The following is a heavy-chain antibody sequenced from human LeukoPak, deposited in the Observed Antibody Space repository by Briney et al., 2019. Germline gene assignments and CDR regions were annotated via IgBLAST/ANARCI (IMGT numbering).Heavy chain of an antibody. CDR1: GFTFSSYA. CDR2: ISYDGSNK. V-gene: IGHV3-30*04. J-gene: IGHJ6*02. D-gene: IGHD2-15*01. Sequence: GRSLRLSCAASGFTFSSYAMHWVRQAPGKGLEWVAVISYDGSNKYYADSVKGRFTISRDNSKNTLYLQMNSLRAEDTAVYYCARALGYCSGGKQCYCYYYGMDVWGQGTTVTVSS. CDR3: ARALGYCSGGKQCYCYYYGMDV.